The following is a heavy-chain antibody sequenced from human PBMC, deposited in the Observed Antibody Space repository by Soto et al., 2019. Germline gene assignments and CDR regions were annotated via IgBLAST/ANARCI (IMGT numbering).Heavy chain of an antibody. CDR2: VYYTGST. D-gene: IGHD3-10*01. J-gene: IGHJ6*02. CDR1: GGSISNYY. Sequence: NPSETLSLTCTVSGGSISNYYWSWIRQPPGKGLEWIGYVYYTGSTNYNPSLKSRVSISVDTSKNQFSLKLSSVTAADTAVYYCARDGLQWFGRQHHHSCAMVVWGQGTTVTGFS. CDR3: ARDGLQWFGRQHHHSCAMVV. V-gene: IGHV4-59*01.